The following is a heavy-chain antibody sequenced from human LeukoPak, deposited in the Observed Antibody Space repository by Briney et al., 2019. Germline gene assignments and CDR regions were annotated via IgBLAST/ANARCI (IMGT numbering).Heavy chain of an antibody. J-gene: IGHJ4*02. CDR2: INHSGST. Sequence: SETLSLTCAVYGGSFSGYYWSWIRQPPGKGLEWIGEINHSGSTNYNPSLKSRVTISVDTSKDQFSLKLSYVAAADTAVYYWARGLVRGAHDYWGQGTLVTVSS. CDR3: ARGLVRGAHDY. V-gene: IGHV4-34*01. CDR1: GGSFSGYY. D-gene: IGHD3-10*01.